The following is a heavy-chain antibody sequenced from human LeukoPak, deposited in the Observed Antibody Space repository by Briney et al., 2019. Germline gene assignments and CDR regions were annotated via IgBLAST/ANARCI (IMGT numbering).Heavy chain of an antibody. D-gene: IGHD2-15*01. CDR1: GFTFSSYW. CDR3: TRDTGCSGGTCYSFYDY. CDR2: IKQDGSEK. J-gene: IGHJ4*02. Sequence: GGSLRLSCAASGFTFSSYWMTWVRQAPGKGLEWVANIKQDGSEKYYVDSVKGRFTISRDNAKNSLYLQMNSLRAEDTAVYYCTRDTGCSGGTCYSFYDYWGQGTLVTVSS. V-gene: IGHV3-7*01.